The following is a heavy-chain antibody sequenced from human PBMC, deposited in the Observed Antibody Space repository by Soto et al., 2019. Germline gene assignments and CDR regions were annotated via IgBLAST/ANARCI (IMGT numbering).Heavy chain of an antibody. CDR1: GGSFSGYY. V-gene: IGHV4-34*01. CDR3: ATSSGAAAGPWFDP. J-gene: IGHJ5*02. Sequence: QVQLQQWGAGLLKPSETLSLTCAVYGGSFSGYYWSWIRQPPGKGLEWIGEINHSGSTNYNPSLKGRVTISVDTSKNQFSLKLSSVTAADTAVYYCATSSGAAAGPWFDPWGQGTLVTVSS. CDR2: INHSGST. D-gene: IGHD6-13*01.